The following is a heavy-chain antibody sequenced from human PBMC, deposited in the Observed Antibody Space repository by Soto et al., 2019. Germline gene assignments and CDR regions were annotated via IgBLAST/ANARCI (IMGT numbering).Heavy chain of an antibody. CDR2: IYDSGST. Sequence: PSETLSLPCSVSGDSLKSHYCSWTRHCPDKGQEWIGNIYDSGSTNYSPSLESRLTISVDTSKNQFSLKMNSVTAAATAVYYCAREGGSYVSGSYLLRGASDISGQGTIVTV. CDR1: GDSLKSHY. V-gene: IGHV4-59*11. CDR3: AREGGSYVSGSYLLRGASDI. D-gene: IGHD3-22*01. J-gene: IGHJ3*02.